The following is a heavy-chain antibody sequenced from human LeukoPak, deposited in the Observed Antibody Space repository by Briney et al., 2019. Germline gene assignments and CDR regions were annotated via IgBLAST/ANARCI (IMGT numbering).Heavy chain of an antibody. CDR3: ARIRCGHSGSVCYNH. J-gene: IGHJ4*02. CDR1: GVSINDYY. CDR2: ISHTEGT. D-gene: IGHD2-21*01. Sequence: SETLSLTCGVFGVSINDYYWSWIRQSPGRGLEWIGEISHTEGTRYNPSLEGRVTMSVGTSENQLSLKLIFVTAADTAVYYCARIRCGHSGSVCYNHWGLGTLVTVSS. V-gene: IGHV4-34*01.